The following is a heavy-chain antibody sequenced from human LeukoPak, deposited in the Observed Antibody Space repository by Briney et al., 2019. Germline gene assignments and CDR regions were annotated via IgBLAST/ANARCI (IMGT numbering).Heavy chain of an antibody. D-gene: IGHD2-15*01. Sequence: PGGSLRLSCAASGFTFSSYAMHWVRQAPGKGLEWVANINEHGRETYYADSVKGRFTISRDNAKKSLYLQLSSLSVDDTAMYYCAKDYSFSNFSWGRGTMVTVSS. V-gene: IGHV3-7*03. CDR1: GFTFSSYA. J-gene: IGHJ4*02. CDR2: INEHGRET. CDR3: AKDYSFSNFS.